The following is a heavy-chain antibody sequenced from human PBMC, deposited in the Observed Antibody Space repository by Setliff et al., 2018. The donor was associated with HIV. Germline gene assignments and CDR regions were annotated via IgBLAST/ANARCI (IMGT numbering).Heavy chain of an antibody. CDR1: GGSISSGGFY. D-gene: IGHD3-10*01. J-gene: IGHJ5*02. CDR3: ARVVITMVRGVISAWFDP. CDR2: IYTSGST. Sequence: ASETLSLTCTVTGGSISSGGFYWTWIRQPAGKGLEWIGRIYTSGSTNYNPSLKSRVTMSVDTSKNQFSLKLSSVTAADTAVYYCARVVITMVRGVISAWFDPWGQGTLVTVSS. V-gene: IGHV4-61*02.